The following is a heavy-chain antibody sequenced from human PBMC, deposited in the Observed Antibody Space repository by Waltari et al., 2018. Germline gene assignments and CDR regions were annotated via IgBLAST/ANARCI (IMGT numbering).Heavy chain of an antibody. CDR2: VIPILGIA. CDR1: GGTFSSYT. J-gene: IGHJ5*02. Sequence: QVQLVQSGAEVKKPGSSVTVSCKDSGGTFSSYTISWVRQAPGQGLEWMGRVIPILGIANYAQKFQGRVTITADKSTSTAYMELSSLRSEDTAVYYCAREMEGGLLWFGEDWFDPWGQGTLVTVSS. CDR3: AREMEGGLLWFGEDWFDP. D-gene: IGHD3-10*01. V-gene: IGHV1-69*08.